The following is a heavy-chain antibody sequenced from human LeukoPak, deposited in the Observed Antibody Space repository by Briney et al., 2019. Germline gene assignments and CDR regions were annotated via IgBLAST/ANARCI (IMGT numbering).Heavy chain of an antibody. Sequence: GGSLRLSCAASGFTFSSYAMHWVRQAPGKGLQWVATILYDGSNKYYVDSVKGRFTISRDNSKNTLYLQMNSLRAEDTAVYYCARDSRTLYGSGSYYYWGQGTLVTVSS. V-gene: IGHV3-30*04. CDR3: ARDSRTLYGSGSYYY. CDR1: GFTFSSYA. J-gene: IGHJ4*02. CDR2: ILYDGSNK. D-gene: IGHD3-10*01.